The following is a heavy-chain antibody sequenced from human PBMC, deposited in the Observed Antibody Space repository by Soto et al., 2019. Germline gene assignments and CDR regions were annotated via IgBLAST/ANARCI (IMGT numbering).Heavy chain of an antibody. D-gene: IGHD1-7*01. V-gene: IGHV3-9*01. CDR2: ISWNNKNI. CDR3: AKVAGTTSSPQYAFYI. J-gene: IGHJ3*02. Sequence: EVQLVESGGGLVQPGSSLRLSCAASGFNFDDYAMQWVRQAPGKGLEWVSGISWNNKNINYAHSVKGRFTISRDNDKNSLYLKMNSLRAADTAVYYCAKVAGTTSSPQYAFYIWGQGTMVTVSS. CDR1: GFNFDDYA.